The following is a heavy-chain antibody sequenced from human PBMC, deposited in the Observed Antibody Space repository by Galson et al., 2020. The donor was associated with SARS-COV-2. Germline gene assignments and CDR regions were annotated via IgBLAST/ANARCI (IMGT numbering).Heavy chain of an antibody. CDR1: GYIFTGHY. CDR3: ARGALSGSYYWYFDL. J-gene: IGHJ2*01. Sequence: ASVKVSCKASGYIFTGHYIHWVRQAPGQGLEWMGWINPNSGDTNYAQKFQGRVAMARDTSISTDYMELSRLRSDDTAVYYCARGALSGSYYWYFDLWGRGTLVTVSS. D-gene: IGHD1-26*01. V-gene: IGHV1-2*02. CDR2: INPNSGDT.